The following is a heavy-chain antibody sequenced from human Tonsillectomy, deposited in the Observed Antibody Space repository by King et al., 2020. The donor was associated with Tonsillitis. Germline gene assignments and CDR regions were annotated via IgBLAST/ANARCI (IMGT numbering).Heavy chain of an antibody. CDR2: IYPNDGDT. J-gene: IGHJ4*02. CDR3: VREIWYYDY. V-gene: IGHV1-2*02. CDR1: GYTFSDYY. Sequence: QLVQSGAEVKKPGASVKVSCQASGYTFSDYYMHWVRQAPGQGLEWMGWIYPNDGDTYYAQKFQGRISLTRDTSINSVYMELTRLTSDDTALYYCVREIWYYDYWGQGTLVTVSS.